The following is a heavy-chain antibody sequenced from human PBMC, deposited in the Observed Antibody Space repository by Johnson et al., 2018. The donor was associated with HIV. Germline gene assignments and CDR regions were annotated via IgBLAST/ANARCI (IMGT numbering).Heavy chain of an antibody. CDR2: ISSNGCST. D-gene: IGHD4-23*01. CDR1: GFTFSSYA. V-gene: IGHV3-64*01. CDR3: ARAWRAPPVYGGNPGAFDI. J-gene: IGHJ3*02. Sequence: VQLVESGGSVVQPGRSLRLSCAASGFTFSSYALHWVRQAPGKGLEYVSAISSNGCSTYYANSVKGRFTISRDNSKNTLYLQMGSLRAEDMAVYYCARAWRAPPVYGGNPGAFDIWGQGTMVTVSS.